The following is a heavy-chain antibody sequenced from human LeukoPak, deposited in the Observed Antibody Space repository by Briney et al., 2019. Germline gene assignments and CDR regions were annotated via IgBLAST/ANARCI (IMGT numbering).Heavy chain of an antibody. Sequence: ASVKVSCKASGYTSTSYDINWVRQATGQGLEWMGWMNPNSGNTGYAQKFQGRVTMTRNTSISTAYMELSSLRSEDTAVYYCARGLKGYYGSGSYNLFYYYYMDVWGKGTTVTISS. J-gene: IGHJ6*03. D-gene: IGHD3-10*01. CDR1: GYTSTSYD. V-gene: IGHV1-8*01. CDR3: ARGLKGYYGSGSYNLFYYYYMDV. CDR2: MNPNSGNT.